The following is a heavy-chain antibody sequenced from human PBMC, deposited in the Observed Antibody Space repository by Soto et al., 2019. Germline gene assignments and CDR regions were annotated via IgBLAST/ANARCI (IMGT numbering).Heavy chain of an antibody. V-gene: IGHV5-51*01. CDR3: ARQWEYYYDSSGYSQFDY. CDR1: GYSFTSYW. J-gene: IGHJ4*02. Sequence: PGESLKISCKGSGYSFTSYWIGWVRQMPGKGLEWMGIIYPGDSDTRYSPSFQGQVTISADKSISTAYLQWSSLKASDTAMYYCARQWEYYYDSSGYSQFDYWGKGTLVTVSS. CDR2: IYPGDSDT. D-gene: IGHD3-22*01.